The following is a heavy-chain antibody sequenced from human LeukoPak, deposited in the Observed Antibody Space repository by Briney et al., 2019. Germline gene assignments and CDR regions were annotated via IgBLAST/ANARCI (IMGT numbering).Heavy chain of an antibody. CDR3: AKVMGERFGNGAFDI. Sequence: PGGSLRLSCAASGFTFSSYGMHWVRQAPGKGLEWVAVIWYDGSNKYYADSVKGRFTISRDNSKNTLSLQVNSLRAEDTAVYYCAKVMGERFGNGAFDIWGQGTMVTVSS. D-gene: IGHD2-8*01. CDR1: GFTFSSYG. J-gene: IGHJ3*02. CDR2: IWYDGSNK. V-gene: IGHV3-33*06.